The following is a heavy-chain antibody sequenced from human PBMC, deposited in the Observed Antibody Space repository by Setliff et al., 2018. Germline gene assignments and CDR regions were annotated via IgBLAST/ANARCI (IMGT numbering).Heavy chain of an antibody. D-gene: IGHD1-7*01. J-gene: IGHJ4*02. CDR2: IGGHNDDP. V-gene: IGHV1-18*01. CDR1: GGTFNNYG. CDR3: ARYITGTTPADY. Sequence: ASVKVSCKASGGTFNNYGVTWVRQAPGQGLEWMGWIGGHNDDPLFAQKLQGRVTMTTDTSTSTAYMELRSLRSDDTAVYYCARYITGTTPADYWGQGTLVTVSS.